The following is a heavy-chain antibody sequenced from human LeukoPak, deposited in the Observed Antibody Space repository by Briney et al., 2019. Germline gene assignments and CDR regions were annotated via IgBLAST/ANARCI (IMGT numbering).Heavy chain of an antibody. D-gene: IGHD4-23*01. CDR1: GGSISPES. CDR2: IHYSGVA. J-gene: IGHJ1*01. V-gene: IGHV4-59*01. Sequence: SETLSLTCTVSGGSISPESWTWIRQPPGKGLEWIGSIHYSGVAFHNPSLRSRATISLDTPNKQFSLRLTSVTAADAAVYFCTRGLRWTDVWGLGTLVIVSS. CDR3: TRGLRWTDV.